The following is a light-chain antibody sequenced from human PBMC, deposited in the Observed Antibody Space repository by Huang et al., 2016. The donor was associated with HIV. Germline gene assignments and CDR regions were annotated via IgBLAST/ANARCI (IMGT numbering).Light chain of an antibody. Sequence: EIVLTQSPATLSLSPGEGATLSCRASQRVSSYLAWYQQKPGQAPRLLIYDASNRATGIPARFSGSGSGTDFTLTISSLEPEDFAVYYCQQRSKWPLTFGQGTKLEIK. J-gene: IGKJ2*01. CDR2: DAS. CDR1: QRVSSY. V-gene: IGKV3-11*01. CDR3: QQRSKWPLT.